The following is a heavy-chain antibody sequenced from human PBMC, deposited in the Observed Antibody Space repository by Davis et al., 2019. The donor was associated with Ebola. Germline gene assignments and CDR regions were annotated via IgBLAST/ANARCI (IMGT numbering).Heavy chain of an antibody. CDR3: ASLPAAIYYYYYGMDV. Sequence: GESLKISCAASGFTFSSYWMSWVRQAPGKGLEWVANIKQDGSEKYYVDSVKGRFTISRDNAKNSLYLQMNSLRAEDTAVYYCASLPAAIYYYYYGMDVWGQGTTVTVSS. CDR2: IKQDGSEK. V-gene: IGHV3-7*01. CDR1: GFTFSSYW. J-gene: IGHJ6*02. D-gene: IGHD2-2*01.